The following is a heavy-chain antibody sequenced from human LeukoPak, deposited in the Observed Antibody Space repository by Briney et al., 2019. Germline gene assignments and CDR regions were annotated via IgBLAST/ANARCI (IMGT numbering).Heavy chain of an antibody. D-gene: IGHD3-3*02. CDR3: ARGRHLPDY. Sequence: GRSLRLSCAASGFTFSSYAMHWVRQAPGKGLEWVAVISYDGSNKYYADSVKGRFTISRDNSKNTLHLQMNSLRAEDTAVYYCARGRHLPDYWGQGTLVTVSS. CDR2: ISYDGSNK. CDR1: GFTFSSYA. J-gene: IGHJ4*02. V-gene: IGHV3-30*04.